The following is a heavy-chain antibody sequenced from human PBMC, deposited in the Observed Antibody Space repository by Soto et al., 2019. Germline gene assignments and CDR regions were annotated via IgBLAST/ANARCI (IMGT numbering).Heavy chain of an antibody. CDR3: AKSVYNWNDGFFDY. Sequence: QVPLVESGGGVVQPGRSLRLSCAASGFTFSTYGMHWVRQAPGKGLEWVAVISYDGVNKYYADSVKGRFTISRDNXTNTLYLQMNSLRAEDTAVYYCAKSVYNWNDGFFDYWGQGTLVTVSS. D-gene: IGHD1-1*01. J-gene: IGHJ4*02. CDR1: GFTFSTYG. V-gene: IGHV3-30*18. CDR2: ISYDGVNK.